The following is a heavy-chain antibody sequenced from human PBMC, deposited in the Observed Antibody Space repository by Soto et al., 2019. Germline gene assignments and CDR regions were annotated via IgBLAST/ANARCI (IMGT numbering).Heavy chain of an antibody. D-gene: IGHD3-22*01. Sequence: SQTLSLTCVISGDSVSGNSAAWNWIRQSPSRGLEWLGRTYYRSKRYNDYAVSVKSRITVTPDTSKNQFSLHLNSVTPEDTAVYYCAREFPHYESSDSYFDYWAQGALVTVSS. CDR3: AREFPHYESSDSYFDY. V-gene: IGHV6-1*01. CDR2: TYYRSKRYN. J-gene: IGHJ4*02. CDR1: GDSVSGNSAA.